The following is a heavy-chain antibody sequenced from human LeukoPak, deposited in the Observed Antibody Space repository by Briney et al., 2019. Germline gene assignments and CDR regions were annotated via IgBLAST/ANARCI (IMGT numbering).Heavy chain of an antibody. Sequence: AXGGTFSSYAISWVRQALGQGLEWMGGIIPIFGTANYAQKFQGRVTITADESTSTAYMEVRRLRYEDTAVYYCAXXXXPXAMSLDYWGQGTLVTVSS. CDR3: AXXXXPXAMSLDY. D-gene: IGHD2-2*01. J-gene: IGHJ4*02. CDR2: IIPIFGTA. CDR1: GGTFSSYA. V-gene: IGHV1-69*01.